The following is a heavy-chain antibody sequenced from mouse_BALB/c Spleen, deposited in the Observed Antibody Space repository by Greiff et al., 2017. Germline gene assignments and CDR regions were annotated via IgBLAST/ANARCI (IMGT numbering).Heavy chain of an antibody. CDR1: GYTFTSYT. D-gene: IGHD1-1*01. CDR3: ARFYYYGSSYGAMDY. V-gene: IGHV1-4*01. CDR2: INPSSGYT. J-gene: IGHJ4*01. Sequence: QVQLKQSGAELARPGASVKMSCKASGYTFTSYTMHWVKQRPGQGLEWIGYINPSSGYTNYNQKFKDKATLTADKSSSTAYMQLSSLTSEDSAVYYCARFYYYGSSYGAMDYGGQGTSVTVSS.